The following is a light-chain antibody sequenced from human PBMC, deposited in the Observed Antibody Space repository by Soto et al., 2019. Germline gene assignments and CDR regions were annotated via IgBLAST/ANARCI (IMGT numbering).Light chain of an antibody. CDR3: QQARSFPLT. V-gene: IGKV1-27*01. Sequence: DIEMTQSPSSLSASVGDRVTITCRASQGINNYLAWYQQKPGKVPKLLIYGASTLQSGVPSRFSGSGSGTDFTLTITSLQPDDTAIYYCQQARSFPLTFGGGTKVEIK. CDR1: QGINNY. J-gene: IGKJ4*01. CDR2: GAS.